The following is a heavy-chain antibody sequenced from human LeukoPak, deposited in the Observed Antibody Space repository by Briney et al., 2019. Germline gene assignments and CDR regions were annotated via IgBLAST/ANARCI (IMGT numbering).Heavy chain of an antibody. CDR1: GFTFSSYS. CDR3: ARDRGIYPSSTTHAYFDY. D-gene: IGHD2-2*01. V-gene: IGHV3-48*01. J-gene: IGHJ4*02. CDR2: ISSSSSTI. Sequence: QTGGSLRLSCAASGFTFSSYSMNWVRQAPGKGLEWVSYISSSSSTIYYADSVKGRFTISRDNAKNSLYLQMNSLRAEDTAVYYCARDRGIYPSSTTHAYFDYWGQGTPVTVSS.